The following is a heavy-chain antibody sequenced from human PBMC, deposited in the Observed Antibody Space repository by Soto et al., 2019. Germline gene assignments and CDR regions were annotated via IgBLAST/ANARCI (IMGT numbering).Heavy chain of an antibody. J-gene: IGHJ4*02. D-gene: IGHD1-26*01. CDR3: ARGSAFIGLDY. Sequence: EVQLVESGGGLVKPGGSLRLSCAVSGFIFSRYSMNWVRQAPGKGLEWVSSIGTSGSYIYDTDSVKGRFTISRDNTKDSLYLQMNSLRAEYTAIYYCARGSAFIGLDYWGQGTPVTVSS. V-gene: IGHV3-21*01. CDR1: GFIFSRYS. CDR2: IGTSGSYI.